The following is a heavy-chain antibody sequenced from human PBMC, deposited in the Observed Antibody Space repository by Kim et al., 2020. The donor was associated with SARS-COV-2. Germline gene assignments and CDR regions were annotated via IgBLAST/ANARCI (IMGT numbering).Heavy chain of an antibody. D-gene: IGHD3-10*01. CDR3: TTDLGGSGSYYKFGY. J-gene: IGHJ4*02. Sequence: APVKGRFTISRDDSKNTLYLQMNSLKTEDTAVYYCTTDLGGSGSYYKFGYWGQGTLVTVSS. V-gene: IGHV3-15*01.